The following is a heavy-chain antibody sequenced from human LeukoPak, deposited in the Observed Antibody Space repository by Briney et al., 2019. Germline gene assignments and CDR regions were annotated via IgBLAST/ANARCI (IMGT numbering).Heavy chain of an antibody. CDR2: ISSSGSTI. CDR3: ARATGYYYYYYYYMDV. D-gene: IGHD3-9*01. J-gene: IGHJ6*03. Sequence: PGGSLRLSCAASGSTFSSYSMNWVRQAPGKGLEWVSYISSSGSTIYYADSVKGRFTISRDNAKNSLYLQMNSLRAEDTAVYYCARATGYYYYYYYYMDVWGKGTTVTISS. CDR1: GSTFSSYS. V-gene: IGHV3-48*04.